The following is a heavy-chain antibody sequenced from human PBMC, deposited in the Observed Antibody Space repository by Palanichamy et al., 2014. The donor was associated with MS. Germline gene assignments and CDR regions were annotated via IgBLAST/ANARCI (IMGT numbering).Heavy chain of an antibody. V-gene: IGHV3-74*01. CDR1: GFTFSNYW. CDR2: IDSDGSVT. Sequence: EVQVVESGGGLVQPGGSLRLSCAASGFTFSNYWMHWVRQSPGKGLVWVSRIDSDGSVTSYADSVKGRFTISRDNAKNTLYLQMNSLRAEDTAVYYCGSIFDSWGQGALVTVSS. J-gene: IGHJ4*02. CDR3: GSIFDS.